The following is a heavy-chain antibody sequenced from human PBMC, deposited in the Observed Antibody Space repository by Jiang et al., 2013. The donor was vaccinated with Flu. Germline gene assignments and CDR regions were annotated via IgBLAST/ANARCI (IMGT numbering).Heavy chain of an antibody. CDR1: GFSLSTSGVG. V-gene: IGHV2-5*02. Sequence: KPTQTLTLTCTFSGFSLSTSGVGVGWIRQPPGKALEWLALIYWDDDKRYSPSLKSRLTITKDTSKNQVVLTMTNMDPVDTATYYCAHSSNYYDSSGPDAFDIWGQGTMVTVSS. D-gene: IGHD3-22*01. CDR2: IYWDDDK. J-gene: IGHJ3*02. CDR3: AHSSNYYDSSGPDAFDI.